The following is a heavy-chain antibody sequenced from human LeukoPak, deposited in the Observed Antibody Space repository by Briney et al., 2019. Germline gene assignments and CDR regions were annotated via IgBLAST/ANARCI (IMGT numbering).Heavy chain of an antibody. CDR1: GYTFTSYG. CDR3: ARDQGFYYGSGSYFNWFDP. D-gene: IGHD3-10*01. J-gene: IGHJ5*02. Sequence: ASVKVSCKASGYTFTSYGISWVRQAPGQGHELMGWISAYNGNTNYAQKLQGRVTMTTDTSTSTAYMELRSLRSDDTAVYYCARDQGFYYGSGSYFNWFDPWGQGTLVTVSS. CDR2: ISAYNGNT. V-gene: IGHV1-18*04.